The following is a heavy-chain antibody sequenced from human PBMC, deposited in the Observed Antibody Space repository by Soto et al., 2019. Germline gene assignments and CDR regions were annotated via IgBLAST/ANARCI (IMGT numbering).Heavy chain of an antibody. J-gene: IGHJ6*02. CDR3: TSPTREWLPPARDYYYGMDV. D-gene: IGHD3-3*01. CDR2: IIPIFGTA. Sequence: QVQLVQSGAEVKKPGSSVKVSCQASGGTFSSYAISWVRQAPGQGLEWMGGIIPIFGTANYAQKFQGRVTITADKPTSTAYMELSSLRSEDTAVYYCTSPTREWLPPARDYYYGMDVWGQGTTVTVSS. CDR1: GGTFSSYA. V-gene: IGHV1-69*06.